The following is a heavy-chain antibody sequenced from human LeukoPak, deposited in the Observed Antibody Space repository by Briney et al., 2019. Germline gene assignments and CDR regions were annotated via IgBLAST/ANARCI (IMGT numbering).Heavy chain of an antibody. V-gene: IGHV3-21*01. D-gene: IGHD3-10*01. J-gene: IGHJ4*02. CDR1: GFTFSSYS. Sequence: GGSLRLSCAASGFTFSSYSMNWVRQAPGKGLQWVSSISSSSTYIYYADSVKGRFAISRDDAKNSLYLQMNSLRGEDTAVYYCARDGGSGSFYPIDYWGQGTLVTVSS. CDR3: ARDGGSGSFYPIDY. CDR2: ISSSSTYI.